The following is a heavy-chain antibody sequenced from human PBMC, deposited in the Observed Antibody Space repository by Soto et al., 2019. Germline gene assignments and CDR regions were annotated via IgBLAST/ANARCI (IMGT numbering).Heavy chain of an antibody. D-gene: IGHD6-25*01. CDR2: IRRSGSNK. Sequence: GGSLRLSCAASGFTFSSYSMNWVRQAPGKGLEWVASIRRSGSNKYYADSVKGRFTISRDNSKNTLSVQMSNLKSEDTAVYYFARGERLSLDYSCQGTLVTVSS. J-gene: IGHJ4*02. CDR3: ARGERLSLDY. CDR1: GFTFSSYS. V-gene: IGHV3-21*01.